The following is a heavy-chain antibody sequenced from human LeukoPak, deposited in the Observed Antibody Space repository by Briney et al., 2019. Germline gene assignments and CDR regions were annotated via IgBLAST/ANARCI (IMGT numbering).Heavy chain of an antibody. J-gene: IGHJ3*02. V-gene: IGHV1-2*02. CDR1: GYTFSGYY. CDR2: INPNSGDT. Sequence: ASVKVSCKASGYTFSGYYMHWLRQAPGQGIEWMGWINPNSGDTNYAQKFQGRVTMTRDTSISTAYMEMSRLRSDDTAVYYCARAYGSGSQFDAFDIWGQGTMVTVSS. D-gene: IGHD3-10*01. CDR3: ARAYGSGSQFDAFDI.